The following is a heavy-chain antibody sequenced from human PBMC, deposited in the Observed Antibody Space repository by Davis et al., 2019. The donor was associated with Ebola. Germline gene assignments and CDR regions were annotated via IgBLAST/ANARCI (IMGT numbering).Heavy chain of an antibody. CDR3: TSPNYYDSSGYVDY. D-gene: IGHD3-22*01. V-gene: IGHV3-73*01. CDR2: IRSKAHNYAT. Sequence: GESLKISCAASGFTFSGSDMHWVRQASGKGLEWVGRIRSKAHNYATAYAVSVKGRFTMSRDDSKNTAYLQMNSLKTEDTAVYYCTSPNYYDSSGYVDYLGQGTLVTVSS. J-gene: IGHJ4*02. CDR1: GFTFSGSD.